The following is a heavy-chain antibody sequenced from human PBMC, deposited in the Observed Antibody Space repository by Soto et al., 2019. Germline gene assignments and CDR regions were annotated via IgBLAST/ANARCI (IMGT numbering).Heavy chain of an antibody. V-gene: IGHV4-59*08. Sequence: LSLTCTVSGGSISSYYWSWIRQPPGKGLEWIGYIYYSGSTNYNPSLKSRVTISVDTSKNQFSLKLSSVTAADTAVYYCARLTTVTTDAFDIWGQGTMVTVSS. CDR3: ARLTTVTTDAFDI. CDR1: GGSISSYY. J-gene: IGHJ3*02. CDR2: IYYSGST. D-gene: IGHD4-17*01.